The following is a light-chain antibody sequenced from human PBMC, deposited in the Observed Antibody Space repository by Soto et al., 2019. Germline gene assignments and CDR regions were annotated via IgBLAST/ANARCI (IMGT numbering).Light chain of an antibody. J-gene: IGLJ2*01. CDR1: SSDVGGYNY. CDR3: ISYTTFSAPVV. V-gene: IGLV2-14*03. Sequence: QSALTQPVSVSGSPGQSITISCTGTSSDVGGYNYVSWYQQHPGKAPKLMIYDVTSRPSGVSNRFSGSKSGNTASLTISGLQAEDEADYYCISYTTFSAPVVFGGGTKLTVL. CDR2: DVT.